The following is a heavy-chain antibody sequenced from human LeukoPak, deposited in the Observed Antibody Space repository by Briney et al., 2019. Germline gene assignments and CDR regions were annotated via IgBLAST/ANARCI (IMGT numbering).Heavy chain of an antibody. Sequence: GGSLRLSCAASGFTFSSYAMTWVRQAPGKGREWVSAISGSGASTYYADSVKGRFTISRDNSKNTLYLQMNNLKAEDTAVYYCAKDSDHGGSGWYWGYYFDCWGQGALVTVSS. D-gene: IGHD6-19*01. V-gene: IGHV3-23*01. CDR3: AKDSDHGGSGWYWGYYFDC. CDR2: ISGSGAST. CDR1: GFTFSSYA. J-gene: IGHJ4*02.